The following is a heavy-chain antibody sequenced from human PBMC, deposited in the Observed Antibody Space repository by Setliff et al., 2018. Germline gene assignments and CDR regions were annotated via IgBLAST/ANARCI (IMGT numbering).Heavy chain of an antibody. Sequence: PSETLSLTCTVSGGSTSSGGYYWSWIRQHPGKGLEWIGYIYYSGSTYYNPSLKSRVTISVDTSKNQFSLKLSSVTAADTAVYYCARGGAAESYDFWSGMYYYYYYYMDVWGKGTTVTVSS. CDR3: ARGGAAESYDFWSGMYYYYYYYMDV. V-gene: IGHV4-31*03. D-gene: IGHD3-3*01. CDR2: IYYSGST. J-gene: IGHJ6*03. CDR1: GGSTSSGGYY.